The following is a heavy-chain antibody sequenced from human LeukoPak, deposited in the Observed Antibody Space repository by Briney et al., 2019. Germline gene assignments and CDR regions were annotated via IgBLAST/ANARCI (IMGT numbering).Heavy chain of an antibody. Sequence: GGSLRLSCAASGFTFSSYAMSWVHQAPGKGLEWVSAISGSGGSTYYADSVKGRFTISRDNSKNTLYLQMNSLRAEDTAVYYCANGLAVAGRYCFDYWGQGTLVTVSS. D-gene: IGHD6-19*01. CDR2: ISGSGGST. J-gene: IGHJ4*02. CDR1: GFTFSSYA. V-gene: IGHV3-23*01. CDR3: ANGLAVAGRYCFDY.